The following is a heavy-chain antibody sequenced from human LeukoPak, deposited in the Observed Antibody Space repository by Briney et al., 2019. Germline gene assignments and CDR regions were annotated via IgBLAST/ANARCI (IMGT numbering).Heavy chain of an antibody. CDR1: SDSISSDIYS. Sequence: PSETLSLTCTVSSDSISSDIYSCGSVRQPPGKGLEWVGTIYYGGSTYCNPSLKSRVTISVDTSKNQFSLNLSSVTAADTAVYYCARLYSGSYYERDYWGQGTLVTVSS. D-gene: IGHD1-26*01. J-gene: IGHJ4*02. V-gene: IGHV4-39*01. CDR3: ARLYSGSYYERDY. CDR2: IYYGGST.